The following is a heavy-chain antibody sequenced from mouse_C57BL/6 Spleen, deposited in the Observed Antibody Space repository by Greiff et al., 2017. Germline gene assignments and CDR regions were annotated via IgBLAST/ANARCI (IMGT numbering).Heavy chain of an antibody. CDR2: ISSGSSTI. J-gene: IGHJ2*01. CDR1: GFTFSDYG. Sequence: DVKLVESGGGLVKPGGSLKLSCAASGFTFSDYGMHWVRQAPETGLEWVAYISSGSSTIYYADTVKGRFTISRDNAKNTLFLQMTSLRSEDTAMYYCARGYYFDYWGQGTTLTVSS. V-gene: IGHV5-17*01. CDR3: ARGYYFDY.